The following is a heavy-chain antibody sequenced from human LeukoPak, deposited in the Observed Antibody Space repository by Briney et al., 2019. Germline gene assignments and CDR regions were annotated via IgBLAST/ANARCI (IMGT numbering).Heavy chain of an antibody. CDR1: GGSIRSYY. CDR2: IYYSGST. J-gene: IGHJ5*02. Sequence: SETLSLTCTVSGGSIRSYYWTWIRQPPGKGLEWIGYIYYSGSTNYNPSLKSRVTISVHTSKNQFSLNLSSVTAADTAVYYCARVFGGGRGGWFDTWGQGTLVAASS. D-gene: IGHD3-16*01. CDR3: ARVFGGGRGGWFDT. V-gene: IGHV4-59*01.